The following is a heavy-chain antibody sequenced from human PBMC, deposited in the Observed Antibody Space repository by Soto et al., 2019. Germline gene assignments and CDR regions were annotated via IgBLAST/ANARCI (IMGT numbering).Heavy chain of an antibody. CDR1: GFTFSSYA. V-gene: IGHV3-23*01. J-gene: IGHJ4*02. D-gene: IGHD4-17*01. Sequence: PGGSLRLSCAASGFTFSSYAMSWVRQAPGKGLEWVSAISGSGGSTYYADSVKGRFTISRDNSKNTLYLQMNSLRAEDTAVYYCAKPLWMGDYLLLCFVYWGQGTLVTVSS. CDR3: AKPLWMGDYLLLCFVY. CDR2: ISGSGGST.